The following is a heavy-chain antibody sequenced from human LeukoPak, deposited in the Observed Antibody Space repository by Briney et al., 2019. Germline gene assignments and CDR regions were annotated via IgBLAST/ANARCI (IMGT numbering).Heavy chain of an antibody. CDR3: ARATGMGLLTA. D-gene: IGHD2-21*02. CDR1: GYSISSGYY. J-gene: IGHJ5*02. Sequence: SETLSLTCTVSGYSISSGYYWGWIRQPPGKGLEWIGSIYHSGSTYYNPSLKSRVTISVDTSKNQFSLKLSSVTAADTAVYYCARATGMGLLTAWGQGTLVTVSS. V-gene: IGHV4-38-2*02. CDR2: IYHSGST.